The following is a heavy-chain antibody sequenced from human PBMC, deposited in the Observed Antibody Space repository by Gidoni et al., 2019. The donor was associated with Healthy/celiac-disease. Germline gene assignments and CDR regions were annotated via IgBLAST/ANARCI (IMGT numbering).Heavy chain of an antibody. CDR1: GGSISSGSYY. CDR2: IYTSGST. CDR3: ARGNPASYYYYGMDV. V-gene: IGHV4-61*02. J-gene: IGHJ6*02. D-gene: IGHD1-1*01. Sequence: QVQLQESGPGLVKPSQTLSLTCTVSGGSISSGSYYWSWTRQPAGKGLEWIGRIYTSGSTNYNPSLKSRVTISVDTSKNQFSLKLSSVTAADTAVYYCARGNPASYYYYGMDVWGQGTTVTVSS.